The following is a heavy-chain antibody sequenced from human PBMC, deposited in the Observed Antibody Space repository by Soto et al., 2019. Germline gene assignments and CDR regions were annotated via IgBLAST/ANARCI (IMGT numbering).Heavy chain of an antibody. D-gene: IGHD3-10*01. CDR1: GGSISSYY. V-gene: IGHV4-59*01. CDR2: IYYSGST. CDR3: ARDHRFGELDYYYGMDV. J-gene: IGHJ6*02. Sequence: QVQLQESGPGLVKPSETLSLTCTVSGGSISSYYWSWIRQPPGKGLEWIGYIYYSGSTNYNPSLKSRVTISVDTSKNQFSLKLSSVTAAATAVYYCARDHRFGELDYYYGMDVWGQGTTVTVSS.